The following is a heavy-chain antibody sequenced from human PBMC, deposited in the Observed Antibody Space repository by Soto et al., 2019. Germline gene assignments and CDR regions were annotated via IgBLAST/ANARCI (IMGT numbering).Heavy chain of an antibody. CDR2: IYYSGST. V-gene: IGHV4-31*03. J-gene: IGHJ3*02. D-gene: IGHD1-26*01. CDR3: ARVPPEGATAAFDI. CDR1: GGSISSGGYY. Sequence: LSLTCTVSGGSISSGGYYWSWILQHPGKGLEWIGYIYYSGSTYYNPSLKSRVTISVDTSKNQFSLKLSSVTAADTAVYYCARVPPEGATAAFDIWGQGTMVTVSS.